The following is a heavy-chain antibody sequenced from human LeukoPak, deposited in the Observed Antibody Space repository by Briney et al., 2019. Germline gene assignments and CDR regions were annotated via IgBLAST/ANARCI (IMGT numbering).Heavy chain of an antibody. CDR3: ARERERGGYCSSTSCEDH. D-gene: IGHD2-2*01. V-gene: IGHV4-59*12. Sequence: PSETLSLTCIVSGASLSNYYWNWIRLPPGKGLEWIGYMHYSGSTYYNPSLKSRVTISVDTSKNQFSLKLSSVTAADTAVYYCARERERGGYCSSTSCEDHWGQGTLVTVSS. CDR1: GASLSNYY. J-gene: IGHJ4*02. CDR2: MHYSGST.